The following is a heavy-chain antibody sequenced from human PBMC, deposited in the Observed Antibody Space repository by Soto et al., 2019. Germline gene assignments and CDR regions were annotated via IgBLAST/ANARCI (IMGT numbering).Heavy chain of an antibody. V-gene: IGHV1-18*01. CDR2: ISAYNGNT. CDR3: ARCPTTIAAAGKEPYNWFDP. D-gene: IGHD6-13*01. Sequence: GASVKVSCKASGYTFTSYGISWVRQAPGQGLEWMGWISAYNGNTNYAQKLQGRVTMTTDTSTSTAYMELGSLRSDDTAVYYCARCPTTIAAAGKEPYNWFDPWGQGTLVTVSS. J-gene: IGHJ5*02. CDR1: GYTFTSYG.